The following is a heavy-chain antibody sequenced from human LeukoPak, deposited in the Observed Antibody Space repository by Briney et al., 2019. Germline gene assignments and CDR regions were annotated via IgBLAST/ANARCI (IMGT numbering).Heavy chain of an antibody. J-gene: IGHJ4*02. CDR3: ATSREDSSGWIPVYFGY. D-gene: IGHD6-19*01. CDR1: GGSISSSSYY. Sequence: SETLSLTCTVSGGSISSSSYYWGWIRQPPGKGLEWIGSIYYSGSTYYNPSLKSRVTISVDTSKNQFSLKLSSVTAADTAVYYCATSREDSSGWIPVYFGYWGQGTLVTVSS. CDR2: IYYSGST. V-gene: IGHV4-39*01.